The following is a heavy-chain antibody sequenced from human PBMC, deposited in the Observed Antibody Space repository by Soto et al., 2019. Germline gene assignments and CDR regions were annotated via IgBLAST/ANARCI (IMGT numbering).Heavy chain of an antibody. Sequence: ASVKVSCKASGYTFTSYYMHWVRQAPGQGLEWMGIINPSGGSTSYAQKFQGRVTMTRDTSTSTVYMELSSLRSEDTAVYYCGRVSLYYYGSGSYYKGLNWFDPWGQGTLVTVSS. V-gene: IGHV1-46*03. D-gene: IGHD3-10*01. CDR3: GRVSLYYYGSGSYYKGLNWFDP. J-gene: IGHJ5*02. CDR1: GYTFTSYY. CDR2: INPSGGST.